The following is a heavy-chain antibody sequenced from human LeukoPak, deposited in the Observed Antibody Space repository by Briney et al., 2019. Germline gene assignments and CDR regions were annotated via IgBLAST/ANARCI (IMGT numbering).Heavy chain of an antibody. CDR3: ARAAMVRGVSHCFDP. CDR2: ISGSGGST. CDR1: GFTFSSYA. J-gene: IGHJ5*02. D-gene: IGHD3-10*01. V-gene: IGHV3-23*01. Sequence: PGGSLRLSCAASGFTFSSYAMSWVRQAPGKGLEWVSAISGSGGSTHYADSVKGRFTISRDNAKNSLYLQMNSLRAEDTAVYYCARAAMVRGVSHCFDPWGQGTLVTVSS.